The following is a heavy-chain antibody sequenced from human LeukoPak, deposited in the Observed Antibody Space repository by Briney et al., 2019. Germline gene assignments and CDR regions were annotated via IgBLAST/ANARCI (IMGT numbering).Heavy chain of an antibody. D-gene: IGHD2-15*01. Sequence: HAETLWLTCAVYGGSLSGYYWSWIRQPPGKGLEWIGEINHSGSTNYNPSLKSRVTISVDTSKNQFSLKLSSVTATDTAVYYCARSGGPAPTNSYNYMDVWGKGTTVTVSS. J-gene: IGHJ6*03. CDR2: INHSGST. V-gene: IGHV4-34*01. CDR3: ARSGGPAPTNSYNYMDV. CDR1: GGSLSGYY.